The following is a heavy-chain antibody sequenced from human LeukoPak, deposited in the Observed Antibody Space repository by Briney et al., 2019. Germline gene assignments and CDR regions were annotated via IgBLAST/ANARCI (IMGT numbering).Heavy chain of an antibody. Sequence: PGGSLRLSCSASGFTFSSYAMHWVRQAPGKGLEYVSAISSNGGSTYYADSVKGRFTISRDNSKNTLYLQMSSLRVEDTAMYYCARDLRKSADYHFDYWGQGTLVTVSS. D-gene: IGHD4-11*01. CDR1: GFTFSSYA. J-gene: IGHJ4*02. V-gene: IGHV3-64*04. CDR3: ARDLRKSADYHFDY. CDR2: ISSNGGST.